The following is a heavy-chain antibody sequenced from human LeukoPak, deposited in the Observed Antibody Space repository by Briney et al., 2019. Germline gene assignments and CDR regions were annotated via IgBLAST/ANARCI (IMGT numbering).Heavy chain of an antibody. CDR1: GYTFTSYG. V-gene: IGHV1-18*01. D-gene: IGHD3-22*01. CDR2: IGAYNGNT. J-gene: IGHJ4*02. Sequence: ASVKVSCKASGYTFTSYGISWVRQAPGQGLEWMGWIGAYNGNTNYAQKLQGRVTMTTDTSTSTAYMELRSLRSDDTAVYYCARDSYYYDSSGYRYFDYWGQGTLVTVSS. CDR3: ARDSYYYDSSGYRYFDY.